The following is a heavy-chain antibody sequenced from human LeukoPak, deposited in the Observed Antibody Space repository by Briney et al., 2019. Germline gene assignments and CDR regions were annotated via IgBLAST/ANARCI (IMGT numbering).Heavy chain of an antibody. CDR1: GGSISSYY. CDR3: AREDCSGGSCSFDP. CDR2: IYYSGST. V-gene: IGHV4-59*01. Sequence: SETLSLTWTVSGGSISSYYWSWIRQPPEKGLEWIGYIYYSGSTNYNPSLKSRVTISVDTSKNQFSLKLSSVTAADTAVYYCAREDCSGGSCSFDPWGQGTLVTVSS. D-gene: IGHD2-15*01. J-gene: IGHJ5*02.